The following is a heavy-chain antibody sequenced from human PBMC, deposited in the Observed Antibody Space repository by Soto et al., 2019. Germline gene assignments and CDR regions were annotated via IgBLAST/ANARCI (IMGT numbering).Heavy chain of an antibody. D-gene: IGHD3-9*01. CDR2: IYYSGST. Sequence: SETLSLTCTVSGGSISSYYWSWIRQPPGKGLEWIGYIYYSGSTNYNPSLKSRVTISVDTSKNQFSLKLSSVTAADTAVYYCARGSDIFTGYYISDYWGQGTLVTVSS. CDR3: ARGSDIFTGYYISDY. J-gene: IGHJ4*02. CDR1: GGSISSYY. V-gene: IGHV4-59*01.